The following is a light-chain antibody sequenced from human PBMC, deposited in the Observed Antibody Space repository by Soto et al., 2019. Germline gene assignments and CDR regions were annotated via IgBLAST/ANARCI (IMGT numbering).Light chain of an antibody. V-gene: IGLV1-47*02. CDR1: SSNIGSNY. CDR3: AAWYASGSVYV. CDR2: SNN. Sequence: QSVLTQPPSASGTPGQRVTISCSGSSSNIGSNYVYWCQQLPGTAPKLLIYSNNQRPSGVPDRFSGSTSGTSASLAISGLRYAEEADDYCAAWYASGSVYVFGTGTKLTVL. J-gene: IGLJ1*01.